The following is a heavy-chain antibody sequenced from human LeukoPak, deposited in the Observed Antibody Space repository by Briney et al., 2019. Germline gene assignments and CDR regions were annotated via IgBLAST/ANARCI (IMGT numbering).Heavy chain of an antibody. CDR3: ARGGILPQVSSSWLYYYYYYYMDV. D-gene: IGHD6-13*01. CDR1: GGSISYYY. CDR2: IYYSGTT. V-gene: IGHV4-59*01. J-gene: IGHJ6*03. Sequence: SETLSLTCTVSGGSISYYYWSWIRQSPGKGLEWIGYIYYSGTTNYNPSLKSRVTISVDTSKNQFSLQLRSVTAADTAVYYCARGGILPQVSSSWLYYYYYYYMDVWGKGTTVTVSS.